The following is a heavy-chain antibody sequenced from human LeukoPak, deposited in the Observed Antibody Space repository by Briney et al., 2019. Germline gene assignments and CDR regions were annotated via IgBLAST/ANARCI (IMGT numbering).Heavy chain of an antibody. D-gene: IGHD5-18*01. V-gene: IGHV1-2*02. Sequence: GASVKVSCKASGYTFTGYYMHWVRQAPGQGLEWMGWINPNSGGTNYAQKFQGRVTMTRDTSISTAYMELSRLRSDDTAVYYCARGFPGYSYGSVRFYGYWGQGTLVTVSS. J-gene: IGHJ4*02. CDR1: GYTFTGYY. CDR2: INPNSGGT. CDR3: ARGFPGYSYGSVRFYGY.